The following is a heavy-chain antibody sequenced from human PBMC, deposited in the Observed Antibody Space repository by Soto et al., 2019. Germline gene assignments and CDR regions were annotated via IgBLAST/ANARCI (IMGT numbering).Heavy chain of an antibody. CDR3: ARARPIVVVPATPFDP. Sequence: PGGSLRLFCEASGFTFSSYSRNWVRQAPWKGLEWGSSISSSSSYIYYADSVKGRFTISRDNAKNSLYLQMNSLRAEDTAVYYCARARPIVVVPATPFDPWGQGTLVTVSS. J-gene: IGHJ5*02. V-gene: IGHV3-21*01. CDR2: ISSSSSYI. CDR1: GFTFSSYS. D-gene: IGHD2-2*01.